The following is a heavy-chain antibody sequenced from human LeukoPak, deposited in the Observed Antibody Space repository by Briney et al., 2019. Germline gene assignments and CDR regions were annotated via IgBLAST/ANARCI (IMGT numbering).Heavy chain of an antibody. CDR2: ISYDGSNE. J-gene: IGHJ4*02. V-gene: IGHV3-30*04. CDR3: AKDLWYYDSSGYTL. D-gene: IGHD3-22*01. Sequence: GRSLRLSCAASGFTFSSYVMHWVRQAPGKGLEWVAIISYDGSNEYYADSVKGRFTISRDNSKNTLYLQMNSLRAEDTAVYYCAKDLWYYDSSGYTLGGQGTLVTVSS. CDR1: GFTFSSYV.